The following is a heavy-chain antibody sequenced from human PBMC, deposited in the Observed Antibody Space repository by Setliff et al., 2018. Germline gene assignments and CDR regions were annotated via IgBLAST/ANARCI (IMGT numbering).Heavy chain of an antibody. V-gene: IGHV3-33*08. CDR1: GFTFSTCR. D-gene: IGHD2-15*01. J-gene: IGHJ4*02. CDR2: IWDDGVKK. CDR3: ARTCSGSGCYAGLES. Sequence: PGGSLRLSCAASGFTFSTCRMHWVRQAPGKGLEWVAVIWDDGVKKYHADSVKGRFTISRDNSKNTLYLQMNSLRPEDTAVYYCARTCSGSGCYAGLESWGQGTPVTVSS.